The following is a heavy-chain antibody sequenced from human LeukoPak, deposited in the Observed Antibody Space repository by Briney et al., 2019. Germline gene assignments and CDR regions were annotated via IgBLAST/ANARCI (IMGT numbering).Heavy chain of an antibody. Sequence: PTGGSLRLSCAASGFTFDDYAMHWVRQAPGKGLEWVSGISWNSGSIGYADSVKGRFTISRDNAKNSLYLQMNSLRAEDTALYYCAKDISGSYYGHFDYWGQGTLVTVSS. CDR1: GFTFDDYA. CDR3: AKDISGSYYGHFDY. D-gene: IGHD1-26*01. CDR2: ISWNSGSI. V-gene: IGHV3-9*01. J-gene: IGHJ4*02.